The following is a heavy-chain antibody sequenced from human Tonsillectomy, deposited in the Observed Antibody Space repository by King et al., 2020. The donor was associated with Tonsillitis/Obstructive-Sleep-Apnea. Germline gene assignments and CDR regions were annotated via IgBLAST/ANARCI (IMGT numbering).Heavy chain of an antibody. D-gene: IGHD2-8*01. CDR2: IRSKAYGGTT. CDR3: TRGVSADAFDI. CDR1: GFTFGDYA. Sequence: VQLVESGGGLVQPGRSLRLSCTASGFTFGDYAMSWVRQAPGKGLEWVGFIRSKAYGGTTEDAASVKGRFTMSRDDSKSIAYLQMNSLKTEDTAVYYCTRGVSADAFDIWGQGTMVTVSS. J-gene: IGHJ3*02. V-gene: IGHV3-49*04.